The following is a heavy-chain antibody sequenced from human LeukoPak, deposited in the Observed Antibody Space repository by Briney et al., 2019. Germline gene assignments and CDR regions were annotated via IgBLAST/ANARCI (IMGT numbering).Heavy chain of an antibody. D-gene: IGHD4-17*01. CDR3: AREYGDLDY. J-gene: IGHJ4*02. Sequence: TASETLCLTCTVSGGSISSYYWSWIRQPAGKGLEWIGRIYSTGSSNYNPSLKSRVTMSVDTSKNQFSLKLTSVTAADTAVYYCAREYGDLDYWGQGTLVTVSS. CDR1: GGSISSYY. CDR2: IYSTGSS. V-gene: IGHV4-4*07.